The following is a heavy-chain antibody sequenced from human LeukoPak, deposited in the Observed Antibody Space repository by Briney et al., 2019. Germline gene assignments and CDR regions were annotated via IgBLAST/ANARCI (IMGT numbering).Heavy chain of an antibody. CDR3: ARGAGVFDY. D-gene: IGHD3-10*01. V-gene: IGHV3-7*01. J-gene: IGHJ4*02. CDR1: GFTFSDYW. Sequence: GGSVRLSCAASGFTFSDYWMTWVRQAPGKGLEWVANMKQDGREKWYVDSVKGRFTISRDNAKNSLYLQMNSLRAEDTAVYYCARGAGVFDYWGQGTLVTVSS. CDR2: MKQDGREK.